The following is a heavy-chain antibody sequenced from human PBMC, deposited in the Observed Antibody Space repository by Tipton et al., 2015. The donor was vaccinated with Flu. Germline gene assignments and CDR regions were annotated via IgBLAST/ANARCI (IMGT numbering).Heavy chain of an antibody. CDR2: IYFTGKT. V-gene: IGHV4-31*03. J-gene: IGHJ6*02. Sequence: TLSLTCTVSGGSISSGGYYWSWIRQHPGKGLEWIGYIYFTGKTYYNSSLQSRVSISVDTSKNQFSLRLNSVTAADTGVYYCASGRFCNAASCVYGLDVWGQGTTVIIS. D-gene: IGHD3-10*01. CDR3: ASGRFCNAASCVYGLDV. CDR1: GGSISSGGYY.